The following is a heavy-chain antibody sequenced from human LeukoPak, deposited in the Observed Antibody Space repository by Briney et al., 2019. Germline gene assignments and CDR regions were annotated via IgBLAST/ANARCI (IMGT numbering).Heavy chain of an antibody. CDR3: ARPYSGYDHDAFDI. V-gene: IGHV5-51*01. CDR1: GYNFALYW. J-gene: IGHJ3*02. CDR2: IYPADSDT. Sequence: GDSLKISCKGSGYNFALYWIGWVRQIPGKGLEWMGIIYPADSDTRYSPSFQGQVTISVDRSISTAYLQWSSLKASDTAMYYCARPYSGYDHDAFDIWGQGTMVTVSS. D-gene: IGHD5-12*01.